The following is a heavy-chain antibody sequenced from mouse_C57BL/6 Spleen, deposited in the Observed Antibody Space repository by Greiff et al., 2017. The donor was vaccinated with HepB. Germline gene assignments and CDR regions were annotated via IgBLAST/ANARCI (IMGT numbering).Heavy chain of an antibody. CDR2: IHPNSGST. J-gene: IGHJ1*03. D-gene: IGHD2-1*01. Sequence: VQLQQPGAELVKPGASVKLSCKASGYTFTSYWMHWVKQRPGQGLEWIGMIHPNSGSTNYNEKFKSKATLTVDKSSSTAYMQLSSLTSEDAAVYYCARFYYGYWYFDVWGTGTTVTVSS. CDR1: GYTFTSYW. V-gene: IGHV1-64*01. CDR3: ARFYYGYWYFDV.